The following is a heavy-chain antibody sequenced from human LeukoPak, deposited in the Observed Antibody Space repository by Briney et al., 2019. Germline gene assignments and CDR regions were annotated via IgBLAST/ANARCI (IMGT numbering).Heavy chain of an antibody. J-gene: IGHJ4*02. V-gene: IGHV1-8*01. Sequence: GASVKVSCKASGYTFTSYDINWVRQATGQGLEWMGWMNPNSGNTGYAQKFQGRVTITRNTSISTAYMELSSLRFEDTTVYYCARAYSSSSPNFDYWGQGTLVTVSS. CDR3: ARAYSSSSPNFDY. CDR2: MNPNSGNT. D-gene: IGHD6-6*01. CDR1: GYTFTSYD.